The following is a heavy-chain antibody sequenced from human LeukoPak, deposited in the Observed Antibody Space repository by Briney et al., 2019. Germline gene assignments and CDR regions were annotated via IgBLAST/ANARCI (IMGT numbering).Heavy chain of an antibody. J-gene: IGHJ4*02. D-gene: IGHD3-10*01. CDR2: IKSDGSST. CDR1: GFTFSSYW. Sequence: PGGSLRLSCAASGFTFSSYWMHWVRQAPGKGLVWVSRIKSDGSSTTYADSVKGRFTVSRDNAKNTLYLQMNSLRAEDTAVYYCARVYQGVSLFDGIDYWGQGTLVTVSS. CDR3: ARVYQGVSLFDGIDY. V-gene: IGHV3-74*01.